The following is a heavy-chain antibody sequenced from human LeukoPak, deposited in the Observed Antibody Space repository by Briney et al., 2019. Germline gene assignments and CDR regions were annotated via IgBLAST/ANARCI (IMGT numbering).Heavy chain of an antibody. V-gene: IGHV4-59*01. J-gene: IGHJ4*02. CDR3: ARTFNTHLYFFDN. D-gene: IGHD3-16*01. Sequence: SPETLSLTCTVSGGSISGYYWSWIRQPPGKGLEWIGYVHSGGSTTYSPSLRSRVTISVDTSKNQFSLKLTSVTAADTAVYYCARTFNTHLYFFDNWGQGTLVTVSS. CDR1: GGSISGYY. CDR2: VHSGGST.